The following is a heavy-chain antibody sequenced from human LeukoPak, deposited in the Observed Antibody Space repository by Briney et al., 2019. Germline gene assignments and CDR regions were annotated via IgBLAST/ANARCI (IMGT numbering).Heavy chain of an antibody. CDR3: ARQGMGTISP. Sequence: SLTLLCRRTGDRLGKNVVRGGRRMTKKSMEWMGIIYPGDSDTRYSPSFQGQVTISADKSISTAYLQWSSLKASDTAMYYCARQGMGTISPWGQGTLVTVSS. V-gene: IGHV5-51*01. CDR1: GDRLGKNV. CDR2: IYPGDSDT. J-gene: IGHJ5*02. D-gene: IGHD5-12*01.